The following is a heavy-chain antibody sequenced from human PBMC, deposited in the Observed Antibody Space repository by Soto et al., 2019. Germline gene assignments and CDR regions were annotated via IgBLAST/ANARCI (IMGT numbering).Heavy chain of an antibody. J-gene: IGHJ4*02. CDR1: GGTFSSYA. D-gene: IGHD2-2*01. CDR2: IIPIFGTA. CDR3: ASSVLSRGAPRGYFDY. Sequence: SVKVSCKASGGTFSSYAISWVRQAPGQGLEWMGGIIPIFGTANYAQKFQGRVTITADESTSTAYMELSSLRSEDTAVYYCASSVLSRGAPRGYFDYWGQGTLVTVSS. V-gene: IGHV1-69*13.